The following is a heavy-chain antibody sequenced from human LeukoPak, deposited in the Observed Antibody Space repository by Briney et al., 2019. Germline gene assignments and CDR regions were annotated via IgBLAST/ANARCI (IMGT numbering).Heavy chain of an antibody. J-gene: IGHJ4*02. CDR2: LYSDGNT. Sequence: PGGSLRLSCAASGFTVITNDMTWVRQAPGKGLELVSVLYSDGNTKDADSVQGRFTISRDNSKNTLYLEMNSLSPDDTAVYYCARGVEPLAANTLAYWGQGTLVAVSS. V-gene: IGHV3-53*01. CDR1: GFTVITND. CDR3: ARGVEPLAANTLAY. D-gene: IGHD1-14*01.